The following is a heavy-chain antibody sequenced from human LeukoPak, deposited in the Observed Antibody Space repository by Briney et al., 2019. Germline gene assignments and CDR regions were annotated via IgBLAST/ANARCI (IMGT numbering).Heavy chain of an antibody. V-gene: IGHV1-8*01. CDR3: ARGGPGGSGSYYGIVGLYYYYYMDV. D-gene: IGHD3-10*01. CDR2: MNPNSGNT. Sequence: ASVKVSCKASGYTFTSYDINWVRQATGQGLEWMGWMNPNSGNTGYAQKFQGRVTMTRNTSISTAYMELSSLRSEDTAVYYCARGGPGGSGSYYGIVGLYYYYYMDVWGKGTTVTVSS. J-gene: IGHJ6*03. CDR1: GYTFTSYD.